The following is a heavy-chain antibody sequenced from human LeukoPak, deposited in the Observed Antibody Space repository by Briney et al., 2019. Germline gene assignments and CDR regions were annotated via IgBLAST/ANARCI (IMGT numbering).Heavy chain of an antibody. CDR2: GGSGGST. Sequence: SGGSLRLSRAASGFIFSSYAMLWARQARGKGLEWVSYGGSGGSTYSADSVKGRFTVSRDNSKSTMYLQMNSLTAEDTAVYYCAKVRGQYYHSYYMDAWGKGTTVTVSS. CDR1: GFIFSSYA. V-gene: IGHV3-23*01. CDR3: AKVRGQYYHSYYMDA. J-gene: IGHJ6*03.